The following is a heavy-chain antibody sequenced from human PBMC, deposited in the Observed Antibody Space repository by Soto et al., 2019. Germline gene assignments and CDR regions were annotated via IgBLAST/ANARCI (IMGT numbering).Heavy chain of an antibody. CDR1: GYTFSNYY. CDR2: INPSGGCT. J-gene: IGHJ4*02. V-gene: IGHV1-46*01. D-gene: IGHD4-4*01. Sequence: HVQLVQSGAEVKKPGASVRVSCKASGYTFSNYYMHWVRQAPGQGHEWMGIINPSGGCTTYAQKFQGRVTMTRDTSTSTVYMELSSLRSEDTAVYYCARYDYNGYYFDYWGQGTLVTVSS. CDR3: ARYDYNGYYFDY.